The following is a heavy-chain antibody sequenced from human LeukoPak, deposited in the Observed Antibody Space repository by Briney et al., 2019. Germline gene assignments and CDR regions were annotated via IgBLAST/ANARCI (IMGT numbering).Heavy chain of an antibody. CDR1: GLSFNKFG. J-gene: IGHJ4*02. D-gene: IGHD4-23*01. CDR3: VKDFRWALDY. CDR2: IRFDGSGK. V-gene: IGHV3-30*02. Sequence: GGSLRLSCAASGLSFNKFGMHWVRQAPGKGLEWVAYIRFDGSGKYYADSVPGRFTISRDNSKNTLYLQMNSLRVEDTAAYYCVKDFRWALDYWGQGTQVTVSS.